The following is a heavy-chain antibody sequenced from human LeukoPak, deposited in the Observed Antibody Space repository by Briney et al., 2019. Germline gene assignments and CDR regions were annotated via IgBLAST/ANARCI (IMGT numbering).Heavy chain of an antibody. Sequence: GGSLRLSCAAFGFTVSSNYMSWVRQAPGKGLEWVSFIYSGGSTYYADSVKGRFTISRDNSKNTLYLQMNSLRAEDTAVYYCARRYGSGWYDYGGQGTRVTVSS. CDR3: ARRYGSGWYDY. D-gene: IGHD6-19*01. V-gene: IGHV3-53*01. CDR1: GFTVSSNY. J-gene: IGHJ4*02. CDR2: IYSGGST.